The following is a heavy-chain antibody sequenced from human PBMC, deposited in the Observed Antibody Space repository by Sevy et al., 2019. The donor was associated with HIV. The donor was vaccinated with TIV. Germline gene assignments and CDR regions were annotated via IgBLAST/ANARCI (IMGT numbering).Heavy chain of an antibody. V-gene: IGHV4-38-2*02. CDR2: IYHSGST. CDR3: ARSGGWKIYWYFDL. D-gene: IGHD6-19*01. CDR1: GYSISSGYY. Sequence: SETLSLTCTVSGYSISSGYYWGWIRQPPGKGLEWIGSIYHSGSTYYNPSLKSRVTISVDTSKNQFSLKLSSVTAADTAVYYCARSGGWKIYWYFDLWGRGTVVTVSS. J-gene: IGHJ2*01.